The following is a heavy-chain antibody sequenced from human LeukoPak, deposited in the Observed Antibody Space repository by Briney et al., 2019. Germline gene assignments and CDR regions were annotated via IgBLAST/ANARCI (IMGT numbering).Heavy chain of an antibody. CDR2: ISAYNGNT. CDR1: GGTFSSYA. CDR3: ATASAHYYYGMDV. Sequence: ASVKVSCKASGGTFSSYAISWVRQAPGQGLEWMGWISAYNGNTNYAQKLQGRVTMTTDTSTSTAYMELRSLRSDDTAVYYCATASAHYYYGMDVWGQGTTVTVSS. V-gene: IGHV1-18*01. J-gene: IGHJ6*02.